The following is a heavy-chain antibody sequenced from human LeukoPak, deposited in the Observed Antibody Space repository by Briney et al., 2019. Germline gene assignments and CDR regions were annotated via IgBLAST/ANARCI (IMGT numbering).Heavy chain of an antibody. CDR2: INSDGSST. V-gene: IGHV3-74*01. Sequence: GGSLRLSCAASGFTFSSYWMHWVRQAPGKGLVWVSRINSDGSSTSYADSVKGRFTISRDNAKNTLHLQMNSLRAEDTALYYCARDFYDSSGYYYDYWGQGTLVTVSS. D-gene: IGHD3-22*01. CDR1: GFTFSSYW. CDR3: ARDFYDSSGYYYDY. J-gene: IGHJ4*02.